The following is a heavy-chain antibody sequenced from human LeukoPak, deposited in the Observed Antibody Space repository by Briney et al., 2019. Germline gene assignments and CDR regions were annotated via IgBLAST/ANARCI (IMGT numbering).Heavy chain of an antibody. D-gene: IGHD4-17*01. J-gene: IGHJ3*02. Sequence: AASVKVSCKASGYTFTGYYMHWVRQAPGQGLEWMGIINPSGGSTRYAQKFQGRVTMTRDMSTSTVDMELSSLRSEDTAVYYCARDNYGDYAGAFDIWGQGTMVTVSS. CDR3: ARDNYGDYAGAFDI. CDR1: GYTFTGYY. CDR2: INPSGGST. V-gene: IGHV1-46*01.